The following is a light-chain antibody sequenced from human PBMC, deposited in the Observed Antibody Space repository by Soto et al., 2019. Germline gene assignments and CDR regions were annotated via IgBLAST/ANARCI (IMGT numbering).Light chain of an antibody. CDR1: QGISSY. J-gene: IGKJ1*01. CDR2: AAS. Sequence: AIRMTQSPSSLSASTGDRVTITCRASQGISSYLAWYQQKPGKAPKLLIYAASTLQSGVPSRLSGSGSGTDFTLTISCLQSEDFATYYCQQYYSYLWTFGQGTKVDI. CDR3: QQYYSYLWT. V-gene: IGKV1-8*01.